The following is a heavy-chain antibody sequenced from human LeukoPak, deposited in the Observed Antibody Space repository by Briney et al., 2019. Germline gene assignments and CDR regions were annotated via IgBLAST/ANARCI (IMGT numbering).Heavy chain of an antibody. V-gene: IGHV3-30-3*01. Sequence: GGSLRLSCAASGFTFSSYAFHWVRQAPGKGLEWVATISFDENNKYYADSVKGRFTISRDNSKNTLYLQMNSLRAEDTAVYYCARDPERYYYDSSPYYPDFWGQGTLVAVSS. D-gene: IGHD3-22*01. J-gene: IGHJ4*02. CDR3: ARDPERYYYDSSPYYPDF. CDR1: GFTFSSYA. CDR2: ISFDENNK.